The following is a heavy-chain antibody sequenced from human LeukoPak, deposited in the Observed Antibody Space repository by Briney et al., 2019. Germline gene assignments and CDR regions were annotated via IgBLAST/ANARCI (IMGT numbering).Heavy chain of an antibody. CDR1: GGSISSYY. V-gene: IGHV4-59*08. CDR3: ARPGVAAATGAFDI. CDR2: IYYSGST. J-gene: IGHJ3*02. Sequence: SETLSLTCTVSGGSISSYYWSWIRQPPGKGLEWIGYIYYSGSTNYNPSLKSRVTISVDTSKNQFSLKLSSVTAADTAVYYCARPGVAAATGAFDIWGQGTMVTVSS. D-gene: IGHD6-13*01.